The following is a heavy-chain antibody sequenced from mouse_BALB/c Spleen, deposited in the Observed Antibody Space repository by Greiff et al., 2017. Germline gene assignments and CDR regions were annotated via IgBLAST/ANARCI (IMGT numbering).Heavy chain of an antibody. CDR1: GFSLTSYG. J-gene: IGHJ4*01. CDR2: IWAGGST. CDR3: ARNLRSAMDY. V-gene: IGHV2-9*02. Sequence: VKVVESGPGLVAPSQSLSITCTVSGFSLTSYGVHWVRQPPGKGLEWLGVIWAGGSTNYNSALMSRLSISKDNSKSQVFLKMNSLQTDDTAMYYCARNLRSAMDYWGQGTSVTVSS. D-gene: IGHD1-1*01.